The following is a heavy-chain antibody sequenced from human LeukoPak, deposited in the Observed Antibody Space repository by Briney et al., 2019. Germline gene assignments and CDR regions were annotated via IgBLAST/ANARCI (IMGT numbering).Heavy chain of an antibody. CDR2: ISYTGPT. J-gene: IGHJ4*02. Sequence: SETLSLTCIVSGGSINNGFYWGWIRQSPGKGLEWIGTISYTGPTYYNPSLESRITISVDVSKSQFSLRLSSLTAADTAIYYCARSVYSSGFYSAEGIAYWGQGTLVAVSS. CDR3: ARSVYSSGFYSAEGIAY. V-gene: IGHV4-39*07. D-gene: IGHD3-10*01. CDR1: GGSINNGFY.